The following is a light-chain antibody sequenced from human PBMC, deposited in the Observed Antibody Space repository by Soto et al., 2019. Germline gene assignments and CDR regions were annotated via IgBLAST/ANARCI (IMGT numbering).Light chain of an antibody. CDR1: QTISSW. V-gene: IGKV1-5*03. CDR2: RAS. Sequence: DIQMTQSPSTLSASVGDRVTITCRASQTISSWLAWYQQKPGKAPKLLIYRASSLESGVPSRFSGSGSGAEFTLTISSLQPDEFATYYCQHYDSYSGTFGPGTEVDIK. CDR3: QHYDSYSGT. J-gene: IGKJ3*01.